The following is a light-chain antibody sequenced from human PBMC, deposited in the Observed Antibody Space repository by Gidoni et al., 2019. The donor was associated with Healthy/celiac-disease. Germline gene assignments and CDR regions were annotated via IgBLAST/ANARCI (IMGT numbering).Light chain of an antibody. CDR1: QSLLHSNAYNY. CDR2: MGS. Sequence: LVMTQSPLSLPVTPGEPASISCRSSQSLLHSNAYNYLDWYLQKPGQSPQLLIYMGSNRASGVPDRFSGSGSGTDFTLKISRVEAEDVGVYYCMQALQTPLTFGGGTKVEIK. J-gene: IGKJ4*01. V-gene: IGKV2-28*01. CDR3: MQALQTPLT.